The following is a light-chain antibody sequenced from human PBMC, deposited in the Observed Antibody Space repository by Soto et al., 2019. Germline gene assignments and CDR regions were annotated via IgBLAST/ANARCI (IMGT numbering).Light chain of an antibody. Sequence: QLVLTQPPSVSGAPGQRVTISCTGSSSNIGAGYDVHWYQQLPGTAPKLLIYGNSNRPSGVPDRFSGSKSGTSASLAITGLQAEDEADYYCRSYDSSLSGCVFGGGTKLSVL. CDR3: RSYDSSLSGCV. V-gene: IGLV1-40*01. CDR1: SSNIGAGYD. J-gene: IGLJ2*01. CDR2: GNS.